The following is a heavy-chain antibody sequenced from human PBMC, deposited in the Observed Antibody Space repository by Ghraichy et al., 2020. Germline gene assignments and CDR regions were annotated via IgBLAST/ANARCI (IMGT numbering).Heavy chain of an antibody. Sequence: GGSLRLSCAASGFTFSSYAMHWVRQAPGKGLEWVAVISYDGSNKYYVDSVKGRFTISRDNSKNTLYLQMNSLRAEDTAVYYCARDRRIAVAGQGPYYYYYGMDVWGQGTTVTVSS. J-gene: IGHJ6*02. CDR3: ARDRRIAVAGQGPYYYYYGMDV. CDR2: ISYDGSNK. V-gene: IGHV3-30*04. CDR1: GFTFSSYA. D-gene: IGHD6-19*01.